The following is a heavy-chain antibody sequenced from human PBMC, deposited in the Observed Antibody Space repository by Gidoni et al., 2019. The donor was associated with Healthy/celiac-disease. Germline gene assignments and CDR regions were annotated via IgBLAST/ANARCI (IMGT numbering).Heavy chain of an antibody. CDR2: ISYDGSNK. Sequence: QVQLVESGGGVVQPVRSLRPSCPASVFPFTSYALHWVRQAPGKGLEWVAVISYDGSNKYYADSVKGRFTISRDNSKNTLYLQMNSLRAEDTAVYYCARVGPVGITFFYYYGMDVWGQGTTVTVSS. V-gene: IGHV3-30-3*01. D-gene: IGHD3-16*01. J-gene: IGHJ6*02. CDR3: ARVGPVGITFFYYYGMDV. CDR1: VFPFTSYA.